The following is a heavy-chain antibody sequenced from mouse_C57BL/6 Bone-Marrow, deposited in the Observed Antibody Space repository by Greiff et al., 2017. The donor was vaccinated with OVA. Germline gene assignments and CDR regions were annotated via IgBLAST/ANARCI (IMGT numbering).Heavy chain of an antibody. J-gene: IGHJ2*01. Sequence: VKLMESGPGLVAPSQSLSITCTVSGFSLTSYAISWVRQPPGKGLEWLGVIWTGGGTNYNSALKSRLSISKDNSKSQVFLKMNSLQTDDTARYYCARNENGYYKDYFDYWGQGTTLTVSS. CDR2: IWTGGGT. CDR3: ARNENGYYKDYFDY. CDR1: GFSLTSYA. V-gene: IGHV2-9-1*01. D-gene: IGHD2-3*01.